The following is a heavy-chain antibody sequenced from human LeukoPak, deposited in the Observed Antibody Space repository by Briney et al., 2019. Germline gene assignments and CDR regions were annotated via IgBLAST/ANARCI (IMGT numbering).Heavy chain of an antibody. Sequence: GGSLRLSCAASGFTFSSHGMTWVRQAPGKGLEWVSAITGRGTFTDYADSVKGRFTISRDNSKNTLYLQMNSLRADDTAIYYCAKRSAESSGYFDSWGQGTLVTVSS. CDR1: GFTFSSHG. CDR3: AKRSAESSGYFDS. D-gene: IGHD6-19*01. V-gene: IGHV3-23*01. CDR2: ITGRGTFT. J-gene: IGHJ4*02.